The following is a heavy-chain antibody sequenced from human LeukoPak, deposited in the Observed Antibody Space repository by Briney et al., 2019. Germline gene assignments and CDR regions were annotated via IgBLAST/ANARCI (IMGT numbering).Heavy chain of an antibody. Sequence: TSETLSLTCTVYGGSFTDYFWTWIRQSPGKGLEWIGEINDYTGDTNYNPSLNSRVSISLEKSKNQFSLELRSVTAADTAVYYCARGRIAKIVVVHSFSYGMDVWGQGTTVTVSS. D-gene: IGHD3-22*01. CDR2: INDYTGDT. V-gene: IGHV4-34*01. CDR3: ARGRIAKIVVVHSFSYGMDV. J-gene: IGHJ6*02. CDR1: GGSFTDYF.